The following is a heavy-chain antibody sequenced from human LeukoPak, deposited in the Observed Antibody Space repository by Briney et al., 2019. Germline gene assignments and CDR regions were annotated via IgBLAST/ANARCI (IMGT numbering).Heavy chain of an antibody. J-gene: IGHJ4*02. D-gene: IGHD3-16*01. CDR3: ARHGLYQDYGY. CDR2: VYYSGNT. V-gene: IGHV4-39*01. CDR1: GGSISSSSYY. Sequence: KPSETLSLTCTVSGGSISSSSYYWGWIRQPPGKGLEWIGNVYYSGNTYYNPSLRSRVTMSVDTSKNQFSLRLNSVTAADTAVYYCARHGLYQDYGYWGQGTLVTVSS.